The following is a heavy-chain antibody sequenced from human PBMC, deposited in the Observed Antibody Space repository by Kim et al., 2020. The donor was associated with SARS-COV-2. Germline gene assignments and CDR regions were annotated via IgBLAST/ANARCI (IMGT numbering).Heavy chain of an antibody. CDR1: GFTFSSYS. CDR2: ISSSSSYI. Sequence: GGSLRLSCAASGFTFSSYSMNWVRQAPGKGLEWVSSISSSSSYIYYADSVKGRFTISRDNAKNSLYLQMNSLRAEDTAVYYCARGDRGYDILTGYRYGMDVWGQGTTVTVSS. V-gene: IGHV3-21*01. CDR3: ARGDRGYDILTGYRYGMDV. J-gene: IGHJ6*02. D-gene: IGHD3-9*01.